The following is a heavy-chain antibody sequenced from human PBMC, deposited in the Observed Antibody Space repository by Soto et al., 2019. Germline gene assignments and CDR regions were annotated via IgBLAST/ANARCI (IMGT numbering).Heavy chain of an antibody. CDR3: ARVRPYHDFWSGFVDY. D-gene: IGHD3-3*01. CDR2: ISGSGGNT. Sequence: GGSLRLSCAASGFTFSSYAMSWVRQAPGKGLEWVSAISGSGGNTYYADSVKGRFTISRDNSKNTLYLQMNSLRAEDTAVYYCARVRPYHDFWSGFVDYWGQGTLVTVSS. CDR1: GFTFSSYA. V-gene: IGHV3-23*01. J-gene: IGHJ4*02.